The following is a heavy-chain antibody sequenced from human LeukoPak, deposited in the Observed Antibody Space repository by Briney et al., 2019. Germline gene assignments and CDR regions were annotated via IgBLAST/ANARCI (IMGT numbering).Heavy chain of an antibody. CDR1: GGSISSYY. CDR2: INHSGST. V-gene: IGHV4-34*01. D-gene: IGHD3-16*01. J-gene: IGHJ4*02. CDR3: ARFLSGRNDYVWGAGKYYFDY. Sequence: SETLSLTCTVSGGSISSYYWSWIRQPPGKGLEWIGEINHSGSTNYNPSLKSRVTISVDTSKNQFSLKLSSVTAADTAVYYCARFLSGRNDYVWGAGKYYFDYWGQGTLVTVSS.